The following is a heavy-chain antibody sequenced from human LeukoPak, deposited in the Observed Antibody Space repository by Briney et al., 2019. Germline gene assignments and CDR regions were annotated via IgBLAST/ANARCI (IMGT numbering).Heavy chain of an antibody. CDR3: AGDGTGVLPGGAFDI. J-gene: IGHJ3*02. D-gene: IGHD1-1*01. CDR2: INHDDNDI. Sequence: GGSLRLSCAASGFTFSTHSMNWVRQAPGKGLEWVSYINHDDNDIYYGESVKGRFTISRDNAKNSLYLQIHTLRAEDTAVYYCAGDGTGVLPGGAFDIWSQGTMVTVSS. CDR1: GFTFSTHS. V-gene: IGHV3-21*05.